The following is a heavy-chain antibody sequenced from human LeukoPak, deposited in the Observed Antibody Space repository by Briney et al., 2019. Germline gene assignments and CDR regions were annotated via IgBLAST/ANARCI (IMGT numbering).Heavy chain of an antibody. CDR2: IWYDGSNK. CDR3: ARDRYGSGSRYYYGMDV. Sequence: GRSLRLSCAASGFTFSSYGMHWVRQAPGKGLEGVAVIWYDGSNKYYADSVKGRFTISRDNSKNTLYLQMNSLRAEDTAVYYCARDRYGSGSRYYYGMDVWGKGTTVTVSS. J-gene: IGHJ6*04. CDR1: GFTFSSYG. D-gene: IGHD3-10*01. V-gene: IGHV3-33*08.